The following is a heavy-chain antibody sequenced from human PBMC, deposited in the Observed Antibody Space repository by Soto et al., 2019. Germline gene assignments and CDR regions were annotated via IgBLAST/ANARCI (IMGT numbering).Heavy chain of an antibody. D-gene: IGHD3-9*01. Sequence: PSETLSLTCTVSGGSISSYYWSWIRQPPGKGLEWIGYIYYSGSTNYNPSLKSRVTISVDTSKNQFSLKLSSVTAADTAVYYCARYHDDILTGYAPYFDYWGQGTLVTVSS. CDR2: IYYSGST. CDR1: GGSISSYY. V-gene: IGHV4-59*08. CDR3: ARYHDDILTGYAPYFDY. J-gene: IGHJ4*02.